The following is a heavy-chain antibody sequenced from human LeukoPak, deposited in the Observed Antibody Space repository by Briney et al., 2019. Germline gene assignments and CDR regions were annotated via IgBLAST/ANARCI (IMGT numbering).Heavy chain of an antibody. Sequence: ASVKVSCKASGYTFTSYGISWVRQAPGQGLEWMGWISAYNGNTNYAQKLQGRVTMTTDTSTSTAYMELRSLRSDDTAVYYCARAYYDFWSGYYRDFDYWGQGILVTVSS. V-gene: IGHV1-18*01. CDR1: GYTFTSYG. CDR3: ARAYYDFWSGYYRDFDY. J-gene: IGHJ4*02. D-gene: IGHD3-3*01. CDR2: ISAYNGNT.